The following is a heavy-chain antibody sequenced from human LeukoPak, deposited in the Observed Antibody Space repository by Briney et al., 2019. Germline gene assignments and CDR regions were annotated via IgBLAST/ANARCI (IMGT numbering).Heavy chain of an antibody. CDR1: GYTFTSHG. Sequence: ASVKVSCKASGYTFTSHGISWVRQAPGQGLEWMGWISAYNGNTNYAQKLQGRVTMTTDTSTSTAYMELRSLRPDDTAVYYCARGVYYDFWSGYYNWFDPWGQGTLVTVSS. CDR3: ARGVYYDFWSGYYNWFDP. D-gene: IGHD3-3*01. V-gene: IGHV1-18*01. CDR2: ISAYNGNT. J-gene: IGHJ5*02.